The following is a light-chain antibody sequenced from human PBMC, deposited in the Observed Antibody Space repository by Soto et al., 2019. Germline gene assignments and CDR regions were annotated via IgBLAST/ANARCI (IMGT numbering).Light chain of an antibody. CDR1: HYIYSN. Sequence: EIVMTQSPATLSVSPGEIASLSFTASHYIYSNVAWFQQRPGQAPRLLIYRASTRATGTPARFTGSGSGAEFTLTITSLQSEDFALYYCQQYHNLWTFGQGTKVDIK. J-gene: IGKJ1*01. CDR2: RAS. CDR3: QQYHNLWT. V-gene: IGKV3-15*01.